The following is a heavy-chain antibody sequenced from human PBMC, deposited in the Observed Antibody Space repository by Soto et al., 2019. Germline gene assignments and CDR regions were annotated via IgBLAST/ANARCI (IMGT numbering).Heavy chain of an antibody. CDR3: ARARDYDILTGYYSPTWFDP. D-gene: IGHD3-9*01. CDR1: GGPISSSNW. Sequence: PSEPLSRTYADSGGPISSSNWWSWFRQPPGKGLEWIGEIYHSGSTNYNPSLKSRVTISVDKSKNQFSLKLSSVTAADTAVYYCARARDYDILTGYYSPTWFDPWGQG. CDR2: IYHSGST. V-gene: IGHV4-4*02. J-gene: IGHJ5*02.